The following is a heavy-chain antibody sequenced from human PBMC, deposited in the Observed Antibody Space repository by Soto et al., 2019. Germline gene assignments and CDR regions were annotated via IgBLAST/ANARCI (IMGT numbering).Heavy chain of an antibody. V-gene: IGHV3-73*01. CDR1: GLTFSGSA. Sequence: GGSLRLSCAASGLTFSGSAMHWVRQASGKGLEWVGRIRSKANSYATAYAASVKGRFTISRDDSKNTAYLQMNSLKTEDTAVYYCPKSGYSSSYAECHYWGQGTLVTVS. CDR3: PKSGYSSSYAECHY. CDR2: IRSKANSYAT. D-gene: IGHD6-13*01. J-gene: IGHJ4*02.